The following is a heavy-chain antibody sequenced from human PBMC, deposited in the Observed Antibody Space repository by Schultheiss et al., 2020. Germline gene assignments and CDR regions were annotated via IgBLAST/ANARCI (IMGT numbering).Heavy chain of an antibody. Sequence: GSLRLSCAASGFTFSSYAMHWVRQAPGKGLEWVAVISYDGSNKYYADSVKGRFTISRDNAENSLYLQMTSLRAEDTAVYYCARVSRLNGHYDYWGQGILVTVSS. CDR2: ISYDGSNK. CDR1: GFTFSSYA. D-gene: IGHD4-17*01. CDR3: ARVSRLNGHYDY. V-gene: IGHV3-30-3*01. J-gene: IGHJ4*02.